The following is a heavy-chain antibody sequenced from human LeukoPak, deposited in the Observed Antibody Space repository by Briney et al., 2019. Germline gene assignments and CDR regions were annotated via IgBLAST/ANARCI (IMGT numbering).Heavy chain of an antibody. Sequence: HPGRSLRLSCAASGFTFSSYGMHWVRQAPGKGLEWVAVIWYDGSNKYYADSVKGRFTISRDNSKNTLYLQMNSLRAEDTAAYYCARDHDDFWSGQYYYYYMDVWGKGTTVTVSS. CDR2: IWYDGSNK. CDR1: GFTFSSYG. CDR3: ARDHDDFWSGQYYYYYMDV. V-gene: IGHV3-33*01. D-gene: IGHD3-3*01. J-gene: IGHJ6*03.